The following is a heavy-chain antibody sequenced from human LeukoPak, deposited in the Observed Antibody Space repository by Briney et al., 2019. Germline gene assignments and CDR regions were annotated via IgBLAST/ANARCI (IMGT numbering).Heavy chain of an antibody. J-gene: IGHJ4*02. D-gene: IGHD2-15*01. CDR1: GYTFTGYD. CDR2: MNPNSGNT. V-gene: IGHV1-8*03. CDR3: ARRDCSGGTCRTRTFDY. Sequence: ASVKVSCKASGYTFTGYDINWVRQATGQGLEWIGWMNPNSGNTGYAQKFQGRVTITRNTSISTAYMELSSLRSEDTAVYYCARRDCSGGTCRTRTFDYWGQGTLVTVSS.